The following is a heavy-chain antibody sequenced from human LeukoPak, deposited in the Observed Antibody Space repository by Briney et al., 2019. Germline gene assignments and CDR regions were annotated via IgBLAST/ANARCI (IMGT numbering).Heavy chain of an antibody. CDR1: GGSISSYY. J-gene: IGHJ5*02. D-gene: IGHD6-6*01. V-gene: IGHV4-59*01. CDR3: AREGSSPLGWFDP. Sequence: KASETLSLTCTVSGGSISSYYWSWIRQSPGKGLEWIGYIYYSGSTKYNPSPSLKSRVTISVDMSKNQFSLKLSSVTAADTAVYYCAREGSSPLGWFDPWGQGTLVTVSS. CDR2: IYYSGST.